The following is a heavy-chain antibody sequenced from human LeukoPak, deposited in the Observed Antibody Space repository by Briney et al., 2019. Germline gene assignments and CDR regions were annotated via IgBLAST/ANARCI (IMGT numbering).Heavy chain of an antibody. D-gene: IGHD1-26*01. V-gene: IGHV3-30*04. CDR2: ISYDGDFP. Sequence: GGSLRLSCAASGFTFSHYAMHWVRQAPGKGPEWVSVISYDGDFPSYADSVKGRFTISRDNSKNTLYLQMNSLRAEDTALYYCAKAGSIRFDYWGQGTLVTVSS. CDR3: AKAGSIRFDY. J-gene: IGHJ4*02. CDR1: GFTFSHYA.